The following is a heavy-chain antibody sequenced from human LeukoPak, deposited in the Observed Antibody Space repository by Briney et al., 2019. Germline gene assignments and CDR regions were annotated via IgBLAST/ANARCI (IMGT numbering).Heavy chain of an antibody. CDR2: IYTSGSA. Sequence: PSETLSLTCTVSGASISSSYWTWIRQPAGKGLEWIGRIYTSGSANYNPSLKSRVTISVDTSKNQFSLKLSSVTAADTAVYYCARDLDYGDYQRYWYFDLWGRGTLATVSS. CDR1: GASISSSY. V-gene: IGHV4-4*07. CDR3: ARDLDYGDYQRYWYFDL. D-gene: IGHD4-17*01. J-gene: IGHJ2*01.